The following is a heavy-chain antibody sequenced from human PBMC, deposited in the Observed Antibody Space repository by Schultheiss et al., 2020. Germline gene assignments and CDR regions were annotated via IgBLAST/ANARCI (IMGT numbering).Heavy chain of an antibody. CDR1: GGSISSYY. CDR3: ARVRYYDSSGYSNFDC. D-gene: IGHD3-22*01. Sequence: SETLSLTCTVSGGSISSYYWSWIRQHPGKGLEWIGYIYYSGSTNYNPSLKSRVTISVDTSKNQFSLKLSSVTAADTAVYYCARVRYYDSSGYSNFDCWGQGTLVTVSS. J-gene: IGHJ4*02. CDR2: IYYSGST. V-gene: IGHV4-59*01.